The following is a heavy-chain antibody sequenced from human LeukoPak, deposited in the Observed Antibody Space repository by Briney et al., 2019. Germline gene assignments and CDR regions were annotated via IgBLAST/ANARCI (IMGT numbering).Heavy chain of an antibody. V-gene: IGHV3-23*01. CDR3: AKEMYYYDSGYYFDY. D-gene: IGHD3-22*01. CDR1: GFTVSSNY. Sequence: GGSLRLSCAASGFTVSSNYMSWVRQAPGKGLEWVSAISGSGGSTYYADSVKGRFTISRDNSKNTLYLQMNSLRAEDTAVYYCAKEMYYYDSGYYFDYWGQGTLVTVSS. J-gene: IGHJ4*02. CDR2: ISGSGGST.